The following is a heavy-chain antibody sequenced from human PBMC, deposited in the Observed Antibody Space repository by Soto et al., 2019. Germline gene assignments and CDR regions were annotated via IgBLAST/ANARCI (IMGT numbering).Heavy chain of an antibody. CDR2: IYDSGTT. J-gene: IGHJ4*02. CDR3: ARGANRSGFSLDY. CDR1: GGSISSGGYY. D-gene: IGHD5-18*01. Sequence: SETLSLTCTVSGGSISSGGYYWRCIRQHPGKGLEWIGYIYDSGTTYNNPYLKSRVTISVDTSKNQFSLKLSSVTAADTAVYYCARGANRSGFSLDYWGQGTLVPVSS. V-gene: IGHV4-31*03.